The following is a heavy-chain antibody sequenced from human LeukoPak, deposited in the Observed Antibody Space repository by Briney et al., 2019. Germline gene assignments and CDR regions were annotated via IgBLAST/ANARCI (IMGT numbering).Heavy chain of an antibody. J-gene: IGHJ4*02. Sequence: SETLSLTCTVSGGSISSYYWSWIRQPPGKGLEWIGYIYYSGSTNYNPSLKSRVTISVDTSKNQFSLKLSSGTAADTTVYYCARESGGYDEGYFDYWGQGTLVTVSS. CDR1: GGSISSYY. CDR3: ARESGGYDEGYFDY. D-gene: IGHD5-12*01. V-gene: IGHV4-59*01. CDR2: IYYSGST.